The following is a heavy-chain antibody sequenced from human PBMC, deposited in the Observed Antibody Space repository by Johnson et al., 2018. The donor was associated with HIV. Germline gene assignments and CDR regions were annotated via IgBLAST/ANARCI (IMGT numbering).Heavy chain of an antibody. V-gene: IGHV3-30-3*01. CDR2: MSFDGNNR. Sequence: QVQLVESGGGLIQSGGSLRLSCAASGFTVSSNYMSWVRQAPGKGLEWVAVMSFDGNNRYYADSVKGRFTISRDNSKNTVYLQTDSLRAEDSAVYYCETHYYDSINAFDIWGQGTKVTGSS. D-gene: IGHD3-22*01. CDR3: ETHYYDSINAFDI. CDR1: GFTVSSNY. J-gene: IGHJ3*02.